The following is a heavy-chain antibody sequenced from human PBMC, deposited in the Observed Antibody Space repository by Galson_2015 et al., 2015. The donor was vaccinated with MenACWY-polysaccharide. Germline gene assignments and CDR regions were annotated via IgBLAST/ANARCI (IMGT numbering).Heavy chain of an antibody. CDR1: GFIFSDYS. CDR3: ATHPKGTDSRWYDY. CDR2: IGGSGHYI. D-gene: IGHD3-22*01. Sequence: SLRLSCAVSGFIFSDYSMNWVRQAPGKGLEWVSFIGGSGHYINYADSVKGRFTISRDNSKNTLYLQMSNLRADDTAIYSCATHPKGTDSRWYDYWGQGTLVTVSS. V-gene: IGHV3-21*04. J-gene: IGHJ4*02.